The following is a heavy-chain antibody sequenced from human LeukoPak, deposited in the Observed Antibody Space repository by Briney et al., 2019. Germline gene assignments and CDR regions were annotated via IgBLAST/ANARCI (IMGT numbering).Heavy chain of an antibody. V-gene: IGHV4-59*12. Sequence: SETLSLTCTVSGGSISSYYWSWIRQPPGKGLEWIGYIYYSGSTNYNPSLKSRVTISVDKSKNQFSLKLRSVTAADTAVYYCARDAEGSIAAALSAFDIWGQGTMVTVSS. CDR2: IYYSGST. CDR1: GGSISSYY. D-gene: IGHD6-13*01. J-gene: IGHJ3*02. CDR3: ARDAEGSIAAALSAFDI.